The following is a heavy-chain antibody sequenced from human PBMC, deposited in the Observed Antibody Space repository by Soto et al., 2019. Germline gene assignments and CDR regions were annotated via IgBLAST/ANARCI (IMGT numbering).Heavy chain of an antibody. J-gene: IGHJ6*03. CDR3: ARGPTYYDFWSGYPYQYYYYYMDV. Sequence: ASVKVSCKASGYTFTSYDINWVRQATGQGLEWMGWMNPNSGNTGYAQKVQGRVTMTRNTSISTAYMELSSLRSEDTAVYYCARGPTYYDFWSGYPYQYYYYYMDVWGKGTTVTVSS. V-gene: IGHV1-8*01. CDR2: MNPNSGNT. D-gene: IGHD3-3*01. CDR1: GYTFTSYD.